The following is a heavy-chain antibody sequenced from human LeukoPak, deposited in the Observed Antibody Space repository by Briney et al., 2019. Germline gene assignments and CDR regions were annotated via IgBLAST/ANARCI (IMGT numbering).Heavy chain of an antibody. CDR1: GGSFSGYY. V-gene: IGHV4-34*01. Sequence: SETLSLTCAVYGGSFSGYYWSWIRQPPGKGLEWIGEINHSGSTNYNPSLKSRVTISVDTSKNQFSLKLSSVTAADTAVYYCARDYYDSSGHFDYWGQRTLVTVSS. CDR3: ARDYYDSSGHFDY. CDR2: INHSGST. J-gene: IGHJ4*02. D-gene: IGHD3-22*01.